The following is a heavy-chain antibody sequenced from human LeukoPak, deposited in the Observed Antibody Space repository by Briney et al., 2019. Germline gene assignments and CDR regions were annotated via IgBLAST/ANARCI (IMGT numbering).Heavy chain of an antibody. Sequence: GGSLRLSCAASRFTFSDYYMIWIRQAPGKGLEWVSYISSGGGPIYYADSVKGRFTISRDNAKNSLYLQMNSLRADDTAVYYCARSIDYGAFDIWGQGTMVTVSS. V-gene: IGHV3-11*01. CDR2: ISSGGGPI. CDR1: RFTFSDYY. D-gene: IGHD4-17*01. J-gene: IGHJ3*02. CDR3: ARSIDYGAFDI.